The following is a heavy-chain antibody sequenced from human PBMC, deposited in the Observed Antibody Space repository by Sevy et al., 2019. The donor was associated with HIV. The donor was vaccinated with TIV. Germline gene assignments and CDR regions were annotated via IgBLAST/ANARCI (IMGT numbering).Heavy chain of an antibody. V-gene: IGHV3-48*01. J-gene: IGHJ6*02. CDR3: ARDPRYCSSTSCYTGPLDV. CDR1: GFTFSSYS. Sequence: GGSLRLSCAASGFTFSSYSMNWVRQAPGKGLEWVSYISSSSSTIYYADSVKGRFTISRDNAKNSLYLQRNSLRAEDTAVYYCARDPRYCSSTSCYTGPLDVWGQGTTVTVSS. D-gene: IGHD2-2*02. CDR2: ISSSSSTI.